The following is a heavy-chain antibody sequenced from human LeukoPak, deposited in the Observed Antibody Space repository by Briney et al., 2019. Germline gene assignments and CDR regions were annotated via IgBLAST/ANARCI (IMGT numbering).Heavy chain of an antibody. Sequence: PSETLSLTRAVYGGFFSGYYWSWIRQPPGKGLEWIGEINHSGSTNYNPSLKSRVTISVDTSKNQFSLKLSSVTAADTAVYYCAREQWFGEFKFDYWGQGTLVTVSS. CDR2: INHSGST. J-gene: IGHJ4*02. CDR1: GGFFSGYY. V-gene: IGHV4-34*01. D-gene: IGHD3-10*01. CDR3: AREQWFGEFKFDY.